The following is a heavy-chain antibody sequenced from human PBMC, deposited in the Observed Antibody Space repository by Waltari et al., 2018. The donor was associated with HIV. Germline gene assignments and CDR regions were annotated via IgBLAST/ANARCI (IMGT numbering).Heavy chain of an antibody. D-gene: IGHD5-18*01. J-gene: IGHJ6*02. Sequence: QVQLQESGPGLVRPPQTLSLTCTVSGGSIGIGPYYWSWTRQHPGKGLGWIGYIYDSGYTVYNPTLKSRVSISVETSKNQFSLRLNSVTAADTAVYYCARGWDTARVAGDYFGMDVWGQGTTVTVSS. CDR2: IYDSGYT. CDR1: GGSIGIGPYY. V-gene: IGHV4-31*03. CDR3: ARGWDTARVAGDYFGMDV.